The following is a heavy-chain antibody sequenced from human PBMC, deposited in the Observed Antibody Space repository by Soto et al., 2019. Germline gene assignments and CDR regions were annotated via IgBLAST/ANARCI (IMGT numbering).Heavy chain of an antibody. D-gene: IGHD6-19*01. V-gene: IGHV1-69*13. CDR3: ARAIAVAGTGGNWFDP. J-gene: IGHJ5*02. CDR2: IIPIFGTA. CDR1: GGTFSSYA. Sequence: GASVKVSCKASGGTFSSYAISWVRQAPGQGLEWMGGIIPIFGTANYAQKFQGRVTITADESTSTAYMELSSLRSEDTAVYYCARAIAVAGTGGNWFDPWGQGTLVTVSS.